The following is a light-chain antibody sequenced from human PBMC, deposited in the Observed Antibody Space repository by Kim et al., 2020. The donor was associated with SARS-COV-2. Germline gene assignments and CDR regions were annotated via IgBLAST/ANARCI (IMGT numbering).Light chain of an antibody. V-gene: IGLV3-19*01. CDR1: SLRSYY. J-gene: IGLJ2*01. CDR2: SKN. Sequence: VALGQTVRITCQGASLRSYYASWYQQKPGQAPTLVIYSKNNRPSGIPERFSGSSSGNTASLTITGTQAGDEADYYCNSRDSNDNVVFGGGTQLTVL. CDR3: NSRDSNDNVV.